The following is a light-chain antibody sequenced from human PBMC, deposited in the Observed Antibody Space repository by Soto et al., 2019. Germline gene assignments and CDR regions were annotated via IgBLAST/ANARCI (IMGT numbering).Light chain of an antibody. Sequence: DIQMTQSPSSLSASVGDRVTITCRASQSISSYLNWYQQKPGKAPKLLIYAASSLQSGVTSRFSGSGSGTYFTLTISSLQPEDFATYYCQQSYSTPITFGPGTKVDIK. V-gene: IGKV1-39*01. CDR2: AAS. J-gene: IGKJ3*01. CDR1: QSISSY. CDR3: QQSYSTPIT.